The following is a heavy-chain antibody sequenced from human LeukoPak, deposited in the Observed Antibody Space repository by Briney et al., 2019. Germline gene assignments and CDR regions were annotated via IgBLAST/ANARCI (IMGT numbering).Heavy chain of an antibody. J-gene: IGHJ4*02. V-gene: IGHV3-23*01. CDR1: GFTFSSYA. CDR3: ASHGGLTVTSIALRY. D-gene: IGHD4-17*01. Sequence: AGGSLRLSCAASGFTFSSYAMSWVRQAPGKGLEWVSAISGSGGSTYYADSVKGRFTISRDNSKNTLYLQMNSLRAEDTAVYYCASHGGLTVTSIALRYWGQGTLVTVSS. CDR2: ISGSGGST.